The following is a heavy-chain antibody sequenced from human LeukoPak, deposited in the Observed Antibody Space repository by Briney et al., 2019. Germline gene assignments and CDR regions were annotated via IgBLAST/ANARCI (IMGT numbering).Heavy chain of an antibody. Sequence: GASVKVSCKVSGYTLTELSMHWVRQAPGKGLEWMGGFDPEDGETIYAQKFQGRVTMTEDTSTDTAYMELSSLRSEDTAVYYCATMPYGSGRFLFQHWGQGTLVTVSS. CDR2: FDPEDGET. V-gene: IGHV1-24*01. CDR1: GYTLTELS. CDR3: ATMPYGSGRFLFQH. D-gene: IGHD3-10*01. J-gene: IGHJ1*01.